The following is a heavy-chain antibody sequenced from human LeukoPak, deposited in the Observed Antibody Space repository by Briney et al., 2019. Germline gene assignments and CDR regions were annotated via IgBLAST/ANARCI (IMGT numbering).Heavy chain of an antibody. V-gene: IGHV1-2*02. D-gene: IGHD2-21*02. CDR2: INPNSGGT. J-gene: IGHJ4*02. CDR1: GYTFTGYY. Sequence: GASVKVSCKASGYTFTGYYMHWVRQAPGQGLEWMGWINPNSGGTNYTQKFQGRVTMTRDTSISTAYMELSRLRSDDTAVYHCARLRGIVVVTAIGYWGQGTLVTVSS. CDR3: ARLRGIVVVTAIGY.